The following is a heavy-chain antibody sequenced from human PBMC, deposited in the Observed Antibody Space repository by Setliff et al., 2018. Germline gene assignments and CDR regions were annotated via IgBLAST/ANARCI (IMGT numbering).Heavy chain of an antibody. Sequence: SVKVSCKASGGTFSSYAISWVRQAPGQGLEWMGGIIPIFGTANYAQKFQGRVTITTDESTSTAYMELRSLRSDDTAVYYCAGPGVPAAMFSGMDVWGQGTTVTVSS. V-gene: IGHV1-69*05. D-gene: IGHD2-2*01. CDR1: GGTFSSYA. CDR3: AGPGVPAAMFSGMDV. CDR2: IIPIFGTA. J-gene: IGHJ6*02.